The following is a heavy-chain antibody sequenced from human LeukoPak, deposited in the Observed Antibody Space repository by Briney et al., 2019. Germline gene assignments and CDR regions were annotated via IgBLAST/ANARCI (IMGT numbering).Heavy chain of an antibody. CDR2: INPNNGGT. V-gene: IGHV1-2*02. D-gene: IGHD6-13*01. CDR1: GYTFTGYY. CDR3: AKDLSKQHLVGRGGGGYYYYMDV. J-gene: IGHJ6*03. Sequence: ASVKVSCKASGYTFTGYYMHWVRQAPGQGREWMRWINPNNGGTNYAQKFQGRVTMTRDTSISTAYMELSRLRSDDTAVYYCAKDLSKQHLVGRGGGGYYYYMDVWGKGTTVTISS.